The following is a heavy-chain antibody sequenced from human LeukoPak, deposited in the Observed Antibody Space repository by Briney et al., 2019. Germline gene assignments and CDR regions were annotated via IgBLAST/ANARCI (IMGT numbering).Heavy chain of an antibody. CDR1: GGSIRSYY. D-gene: IGHD1-26*01. CDR3: ARQGYTASYYFLDF. CDR2: IYTTGTT. V-gene: IGHV4-4*07. J-gene: IGHJ4*02. Sequence: SETLSFTCDVSGGSIRSYYWGWVRQPAGKGLEWIGRIYTTGTTNFNPSLKSRLTMSVDTSKNQFSLKLTSVTAADTAVYFCARQGYTASYYFLDFWSQGTLVTVSS.